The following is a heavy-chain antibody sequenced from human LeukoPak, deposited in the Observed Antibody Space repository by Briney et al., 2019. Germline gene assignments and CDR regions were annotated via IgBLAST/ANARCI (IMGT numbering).Heavy chain of an antibody. CDR1: GGSISSSKYY. CDR3: ARVTGYMIEDYFDY. D-gene: IGHD3-22*01. V-gene: IGHV4-39*07. Sequence: SETLSLTCTVSGGSISSSKYYWGWIRQPPGKGLEWIGSIYYSGSAYYNPSLKSRVTISVDTSKNQFSLRLSSVTAADTAVYYCARVTGYMIEDYFDYWGQGTLVTVSS. CDR2: IYYSGSA. J-gene: IGHJ4*02.